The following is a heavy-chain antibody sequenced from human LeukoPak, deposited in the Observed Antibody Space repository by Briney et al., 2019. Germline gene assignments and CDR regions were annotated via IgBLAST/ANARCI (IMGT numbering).Heavy chain of an antibody. J-gene: IGHJ5*02. CDR3: ARERGYSYGYAGDWFDP. CDR1: GFTFSSYW. CDR2: IKQDGSEK. V-gene: IGHV3-7*01. D-gene: IGHD5-18*01. Sequence: GGSLRLSCAASGFTFSSYWMRWVRQAPGKGLEWVASIKQDGSEKYYVDSVKGRFTISRDNAKNSLYLQMNSLRAEDTAVYYCARERGYSYGYAGDWFDPWGQGTLVTVSS.